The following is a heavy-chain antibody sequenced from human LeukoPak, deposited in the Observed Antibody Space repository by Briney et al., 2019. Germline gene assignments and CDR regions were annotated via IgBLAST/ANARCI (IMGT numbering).Heavy chain of an antibody. Sequence: SETLSLTCAVSGYSLGKNYYWGWIRQPPGKGLEWIGRIYGTGSTSYNPSLMNRVTMSVDTSKNHFSLKLTSVTAADTAVYYCARYDSRGSASTRFDHWGQGILVTISS. CDR1: GYSLGKNYY. CDR3: ARYDSRGSASTRFDH. V-gene: IGHV4-38-2*01. J-gene: IGHJ4*02. CDR2: IYGTGST. D-gene: IGHD3-16*01.